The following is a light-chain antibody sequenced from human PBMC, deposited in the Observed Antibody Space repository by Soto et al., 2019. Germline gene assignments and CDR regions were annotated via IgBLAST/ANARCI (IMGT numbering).Light chain of an antibody. V-gene: IGKV3-15*01. J-gene: IGKJ5*01. CDR2: GAS. CDR3: QQYNNWPPIT. CDR1: QSVRNN. Sequence: EIVMTQSPATLSVSPGDTVTLSCRASQSVRNNLAWYQQKPGQAPRLLIYGASTRATVIPARFSGSGSGTDFTLTISSLQYEDFALYYCQQYNNWPPITFGQGTRLEIK.